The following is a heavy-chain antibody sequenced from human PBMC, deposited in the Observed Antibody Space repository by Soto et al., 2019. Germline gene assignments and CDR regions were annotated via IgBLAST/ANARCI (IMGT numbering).Heavy chain of an antibody. CDR2: IWYDGSNK. CDR1: GFTFSSYG. V-gene: IGHV3-33*01. Sequence: GGSLRLSCAASGFTFSSYGMHWVRQAPGKGLEWVAVIWYDGSNKYYADSVKGRFTISRDNSKNTLYLQMNSLRAEDTAVYYCARDLLLWFGELPNYYYGMDVWGQGTTVTVSS. CDR3: ARDLLLWFGELPNYYYGMDV. J-gene: IGHJ6*02. D-gene: IGHD3-10*01.